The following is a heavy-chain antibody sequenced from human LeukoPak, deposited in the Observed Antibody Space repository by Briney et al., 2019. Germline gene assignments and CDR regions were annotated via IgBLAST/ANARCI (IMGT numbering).Heavy chain of an antibody. V-gene: IGHV3-23*01. Sequence: QAGGSLRLSCVGSGFTFRSHAMSWVRQAPEKGLEFDSGIYENGGTTYYADSVKGRFSISRDNSKNTLYLQTDSLRGEDTAVYYCAKELGYCSGGSCYGNGLDYWGQGTLVTVSS. CDR1: GFTFRSHA. CDR2: IYENGGTT. J-gene: IGHJ4*02. CDR3: AKELGYCSGGSCYGNGLDY. D-gene: IGHD2-15*01.